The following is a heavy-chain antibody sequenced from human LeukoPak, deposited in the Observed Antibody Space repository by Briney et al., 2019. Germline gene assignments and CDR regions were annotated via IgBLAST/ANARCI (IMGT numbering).Heavy chain of an antibody. J-gene: IGHJ4*02. D-gene: IGHD3-22*01. Sequence: ASVKVSCKASGYTFTGYYMHWVRQAPGQGLEWMGWINPNSGGTNYAQKFQGRVTMTRDTSSSTAYMELSRLRSDDTAVYYCAREGYYYDSSGYYLHYWGQGTLVTVSS. CDR3: AREGYYYDSSGYYLHY. CDR2: INPNSGGT. V-gene: IGHV1-2*02. CDR1: GYTFTGYY.